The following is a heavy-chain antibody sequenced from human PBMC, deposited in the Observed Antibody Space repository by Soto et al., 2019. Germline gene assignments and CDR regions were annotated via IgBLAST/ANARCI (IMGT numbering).Heavy chain of an antibody. V-gene: IGHV3-23*01. J-gene: IGHJ6*02. CDR1: GFTFSSYA. CDR2: MTGTT. D-gene: IGHD2-15*01. CDR3: AKAVGGYYYYGMDV. Sequence: LRLSCAASGFTFSSYAMSWVRQAPGKGLEWVSTMTGTTYYAGSVKGRFTISRDNSKNTLYLQMNSLRAEDTAVYYCAKAVGGYYYYGMDVWGQGTTVTVSS.